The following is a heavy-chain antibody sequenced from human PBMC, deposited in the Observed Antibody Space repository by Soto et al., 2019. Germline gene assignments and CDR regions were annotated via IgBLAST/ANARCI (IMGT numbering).Heavy chain of an antibody. Sequence: ASVKVSCKASGYTFTSYGISWVRQAPGQGLEWMGWISAYNGNTNYAQKLQGRVTMTTDTSTSTAYMELRSLRSDDTAVYYCARAAFPLRFLEWLPKPRMDGWGKGNTVTVSS. V-gene: IGHV1-18*01. D-gene: IGHD3-3*01. CDR3: ARAAFPLRFLEWLPKPRMDG. J-gene: IGHJ6*03. CDR2: ISAYNGNT. CDR1: GYTFTSYG.